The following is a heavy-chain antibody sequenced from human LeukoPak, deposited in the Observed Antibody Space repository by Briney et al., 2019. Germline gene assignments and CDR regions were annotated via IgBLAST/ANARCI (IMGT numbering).Heavy chain of an antibody. D-gene: IGHD4-17*01. V-gene: IGHV4-39*01. CDR2: IYYSGNT. CDR3: ARHATVTSFTFAY. J-gene: IGHJ4*02. Sequence: SETLSLTCAVSGGSFSGYYWTWIRQPPGKGLEWIGSIYYSGNTYYNPSFKSRVSISVDTSKNQFSLELNSVTAADTAVYYCARHATVTSFTFAYWGQGILVTVSS. CDR1: GGSFSGYY.